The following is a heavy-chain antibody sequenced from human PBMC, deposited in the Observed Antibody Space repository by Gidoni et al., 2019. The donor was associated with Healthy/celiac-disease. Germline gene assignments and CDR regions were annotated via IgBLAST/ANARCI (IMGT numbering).Heavy chain of an antibody. J-gene: IGHJ4*02. CDR3: ARDRPYCGGDCPLDY. CDR1: GGPFGSYT. V-gene: IGHV1-69*08. CDR2: IIPILGIA. Sequence: QVQLVQSGAEVKTTGSPVQVSCTASGGPFGSYTIRGVRQAPGQGLDWMGRIIPILGIATYAQKFQGRVTITADKSTSTAYMELSSLRSEDTAVYYCARDRPYCGGDCPLDYWGQGTLVTVSS. D-gene: IGHD2-21*02.